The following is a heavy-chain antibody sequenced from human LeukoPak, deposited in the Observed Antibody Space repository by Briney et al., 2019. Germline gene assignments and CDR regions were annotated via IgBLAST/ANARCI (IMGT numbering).Heavy chain of an antibody. V-gene: IGHV1-69*13. CDR2: IIPIFGTA. CDR3: ARVGSSTSCFMCGLPV. Sequence: SVKVSCKASGGTFSSYAINWVRQAPGQGLEWMGGIIPIFGTANYAQKFQGRVTITADESTSTAYMELSSLRSEDTAVYYCARVGSSTSCFMCGLPVWGQGTTVTVPS. J-gene: IGHJ6*02. CDR1: GGTFSSYA. D-gene: IGHD2-2*01.